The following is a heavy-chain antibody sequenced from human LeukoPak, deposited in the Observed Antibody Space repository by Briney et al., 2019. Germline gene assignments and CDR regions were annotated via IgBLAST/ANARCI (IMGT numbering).Heavy chain of an antibody. CDR2: IYHSGST. V-gene: IGHV4-30-2*01. CDR3: ARGEMATIGT. Sequence: SETLSLTCAVSGGSISSGGYSWSWIRQPPGKGLEWIGYIYHSGSTYYNPSLKSRVTTSVDRSKNQFSLKLSSVTAADTAVYYCARGEMATIGTWGQGTLVTVSS. D-gene: IGHD5-24*01. CDR1: GGSISSGGYS. J-gene: IGHJ5*02.